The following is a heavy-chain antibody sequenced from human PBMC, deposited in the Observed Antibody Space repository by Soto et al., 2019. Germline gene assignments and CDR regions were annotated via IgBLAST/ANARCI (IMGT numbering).Heavy chain of an antibody. J-gene: IGHJ2*01. V-gene: IGHV1-2*04. CDR3: ARDHRYCSGGSCYSPGGYFDL. CDR1: GYTFTSYG. CDR2: INPNSGGT. D-gene: IGHD2-15*01. Sequence: ASVKVSCKASGYTFTSYGISWVRQAPGQGLEWMGWINPNSGGTNYAQKFQGWVTMTRDTSISTAYMELSRLRSDDTAVYYCARDHRYCSGGSCYSPGGYFDLWGRGTLVTVSS.